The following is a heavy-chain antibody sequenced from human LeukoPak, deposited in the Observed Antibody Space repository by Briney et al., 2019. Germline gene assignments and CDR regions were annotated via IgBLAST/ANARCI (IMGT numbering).Heavy chain of an antibody. Sequence: PGGSLRLSCAASRFTFNTFGMHWVRQAPGKGLEWVAVISYDGSNKYYADSVKGRFTISRDNSKNTLYLQMNSLRAEDTAVYYCARGGSSWTDYWGQGTLVNVSS. CDR2: ISYDGSNK. CDR3: ARGGSSWTDY. D-gene: IGHD6-13*01. V-gene: IGHV3-30*03. CDR1: RFTFNTFG. J-gene: IGHJ4*02.